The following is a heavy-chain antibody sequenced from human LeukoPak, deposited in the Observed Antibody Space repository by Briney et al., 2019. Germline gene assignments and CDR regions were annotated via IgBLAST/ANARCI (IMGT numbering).Heavy chain of an antibody. Sequence: GGSLRRSCAASGFTFSSYAMSWVRQAPGKGLEWVSAISGSGDNTYYADSVKGRFTISRDNSKNTLYLQMNSLRAEDTAVYYRASWRHNWNVRSDYWGQGTLVTVSS. CDR2: ISGSGDNT. CDR1: GFTFSSYA. D-gene: IGHD1-1*01. V-gene: IGHV3-23*01. CDR3: ASWRHNWNVRSDY. J-gene: IGHJ4*02.